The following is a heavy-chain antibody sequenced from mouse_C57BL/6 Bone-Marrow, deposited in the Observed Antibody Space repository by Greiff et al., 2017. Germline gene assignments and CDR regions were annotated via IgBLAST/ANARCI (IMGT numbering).Heavy chain of an antibody. CDR2: INYDGSST. D-gene: IGHD2-4*01. CDR1: GFTFSDYY. V-gene: IGHV5-16*01. CDR3: ARDQAYYDYDRYFDV. Sequence: EVKLMESEGGLVQPGSSMKLSCTASGFTFSDYYMAWVRQVPEKGLEWVANINYDGSSTYYLDSLKSRFIISRDNAKNILYLQMSSLKSEDTATYYCARDQAYYDYDRYFDVWGTGTTVTVSS. J-gene: IGHJ1*03.